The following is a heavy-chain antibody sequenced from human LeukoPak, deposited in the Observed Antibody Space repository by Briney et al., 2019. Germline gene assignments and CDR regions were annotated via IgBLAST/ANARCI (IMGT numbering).Heavy chain of an antibody. CDR1: GFSVSAIY. CDR2: IYSAGTS. J-gene: IGHJ4*02. CDR3: AMTDDILIASSY. Sequence: GGSLRLSCTVSGFSVSAIYMSWVRQAPGKGLQWVSVIYSAGTSFHAESLEGRFTVSRDISKNTLYLQMNSLRAEGTGVYYCAMTDDILIASSYWGQGTSVTVSS. D-gene: IGHD3-9*01. V-gene: IGHV3-53*01.